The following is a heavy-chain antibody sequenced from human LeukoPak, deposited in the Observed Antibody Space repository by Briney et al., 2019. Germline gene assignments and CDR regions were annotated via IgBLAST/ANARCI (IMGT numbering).Heavy chain of an antibody. Sequence: GGSLRLSCAASGFTFSSYGMSWVRQAPGKGLEWVSAISGSGGSTYYADSVKGRFTISRDNSNNTLYLQMNSLRAGDTAVYYCAKAPRWDYGSGSRIYYYYMDVWGKGTTVTVSS. CDR2: ISGSGGST. CDR1: GFTFSSYG. V-gene: IGHV3-23*01. D-gene: IGHD3-10*01. J-gene: IGHJ6*03. CDR3: AKAPRWDYGSGSRIYYYYMDV.